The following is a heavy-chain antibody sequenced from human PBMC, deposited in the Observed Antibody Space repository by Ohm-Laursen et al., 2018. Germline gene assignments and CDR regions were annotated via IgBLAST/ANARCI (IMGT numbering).Heavy chain of an antibody. CDR1: GFTFSIKW. CDR2: IKPDGTEQ. CDR3: ARPGYTSPFDY. D-gene: IGHD6-19*01. J-gene: IGHJ4*02. V-gene: IGHV3-7*01. Sequence: SLRLSCAASGFTFSIKWMSWVRQAPGKGPEWLANIKPDGTEQYYVDSVKGRFTISRDNAKNSLYLQMNSLRAEDTAVYYCARPGYTSPFDYWGQGTLVTVSS.